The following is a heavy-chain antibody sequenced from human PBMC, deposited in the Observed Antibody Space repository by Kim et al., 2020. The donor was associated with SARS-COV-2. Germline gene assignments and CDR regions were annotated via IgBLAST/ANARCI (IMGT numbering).Heavy chain of an antibody. J-gene: IGHJ2*01. CDR3: ARDGRIYDIRYFDL. CDR1: GGSISSSNW. D-gene: IGHD3-16*01. CDR2: IYHSGST. V-gene: IGHV4-4*02. Sequence: SETLSLTCAVSGGSISSSNWWSWVRQPPGKGLEWIGEIYHSGSTNYNPSLKSRVTISVDKSKNQFSLKLSSVTAADTAVYYCARDGRIYDIRYFDLWGRGTLVTVSS.